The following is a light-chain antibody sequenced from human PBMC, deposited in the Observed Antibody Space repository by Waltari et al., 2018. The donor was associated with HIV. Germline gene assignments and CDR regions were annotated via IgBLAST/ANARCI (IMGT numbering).Light chain of an antibody. CDR1: SSGAGGYTY. CDR2: EVS. J-gene: IGLJ2*01. V-gene: IGLV2-8*01. CDR3: SSYAGSNNLV. Sequence: QSALTQPPSASGSPGQSVTISCTGTSSGAGGYTYVSWYQQHPGKAPKLMIYEVSKRPSGVPDRFSGSKSGNTASLTGSGLQAEDEADYYGSSYAGSNNLVFGGGTKLTVL.